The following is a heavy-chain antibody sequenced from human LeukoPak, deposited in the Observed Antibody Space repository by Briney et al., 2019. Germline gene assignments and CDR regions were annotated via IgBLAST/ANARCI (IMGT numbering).Heavy chain of an antibody. D-gene: IGHD6-6*01. J-gene: IGHJ6*03. Sequence: PSETLSLTCAVYGGSFSGYYWSWIRQPPGKGLEWIGEINHSGSTNYNPSLKSRVTISVDTSKNQFSLRLSSVTAADTAVYYCARAEGIAARDYYYYMDVWGKGTTATVSS. V-gene: IGHV4-34*01. CDR3: ARAEGIAARDYYYYMDV. CDR2: INHSGST. CDR1: GGSFSGYY.